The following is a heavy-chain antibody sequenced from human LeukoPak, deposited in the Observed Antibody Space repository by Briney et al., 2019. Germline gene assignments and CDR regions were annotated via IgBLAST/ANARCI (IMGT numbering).Heavy chain of an antibody. Sequence: PSETLSLTCTVSGLSMSSYYWIWLRQPPGKGVEWIGYMYYSGSTDYNPSLKSRVTISVDTSKNQFSLKLSSLTAADTAVYYCARLGGNYPSYYFPSWGQGTLVTVSS. V-gene: IGHV4-59*01. CDR2: MYYSGST. CDR3: ARLGGNYPSYYFPS. J-gene: IGHJ4*02. CDR1: GLSMSSYY. D-gene: IGHD1-26*01.